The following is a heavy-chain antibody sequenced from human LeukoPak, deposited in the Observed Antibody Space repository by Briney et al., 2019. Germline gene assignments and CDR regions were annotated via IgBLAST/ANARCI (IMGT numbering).Heavy chain of an antibody. V-gene: IGHV4-38-2*02. J-gene: IGHJ5*02. D-gene: IGHD3-22*01. CDR1: GYSISSGYY. CDR2: IYHSGST. CDR3: ARAGDNNGYQNWLDP. Sequence: SETLSLTCTVSGYSISSGYYWGWIRQPPGKGLEWIGSIYHSGSTYYNPSLKSRVTISVDTSKNQFSLKLSSVTAADTAVYYCARAGDNNGYQNWLDPWGQGTLVTVSS.